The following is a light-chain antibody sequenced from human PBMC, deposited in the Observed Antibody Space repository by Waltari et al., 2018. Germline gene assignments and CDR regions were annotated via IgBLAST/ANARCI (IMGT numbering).Light chain of an antibody. V-gene: IGKV1-17*01. CDR2: DAS. Sequence: DIQMTQYPSSLSASVGDRITSTCRATQGIRNDLNCYQQKPGKAPRRLIYDASTLQSGVPSRFSGSGSGTEFTLTIISLQPEDFATYYCLQHNDYPWTFGQGTKVDIK. CDR1: QGIRND. CDR3: LQHNDYPWT. J-gene: IGKJ1*01.